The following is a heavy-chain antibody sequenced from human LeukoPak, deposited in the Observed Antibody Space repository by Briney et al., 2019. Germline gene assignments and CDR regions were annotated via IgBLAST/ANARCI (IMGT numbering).Heavy chain of an antibody. V-gene: IGHV3-66*01. J-gene: IGHJ4*02. Sequence: GGSLRLSCAASGFTVSSNYMNWVRQAPGKGLEWVSVIYSGGSTYYADSVKGRFTISRDNSKNTLYLQMSSLRAEDTAVYYCARVPRGHGGNSGAIDYWGRGTLVTVSS. CDR1: GFTVSSNY. CDR3: ARVPRGHGGNSGAIDY. D-gene: IGHD4-23*01. CDR2: IYSGGST.